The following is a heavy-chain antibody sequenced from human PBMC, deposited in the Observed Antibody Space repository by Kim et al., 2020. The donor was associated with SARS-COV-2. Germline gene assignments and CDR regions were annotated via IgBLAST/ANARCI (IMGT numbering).Heavy chain of an antibody. J-gene: IGHJ4*02. V-gene: IGHV3-11*01. Sequence: GGSLRLSCEASGFSFSDYYMTWIRQAPGEGLGWVAFINSDGSSINYADSVNGRFTISKDNNKKSLYIKMNRLTPAATAVCYSVREPSNWSQGTLVTVSS. CDR3: VREPSN. CDR1: GFSFSDYY. CDR2: INSDGSSI.